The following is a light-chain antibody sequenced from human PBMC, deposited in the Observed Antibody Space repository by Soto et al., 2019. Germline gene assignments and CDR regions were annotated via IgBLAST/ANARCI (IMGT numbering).Light chain of an antibody. J-gene: IGKJ2*01. V-gene: IGKV3-11*01. CDR2: GAS. CDR3: QQLSNG. Sequence: ELGLTQSRDTLSLSPGETATLSCRASQSVGTYLVWYQQIPGQAPRLLIYGASNRATGIPARFSGSGSGTDFTLTISSLVHEEFAVYYCQQLSNGFGQGTKLEIK. CDR1: QSVGTY.